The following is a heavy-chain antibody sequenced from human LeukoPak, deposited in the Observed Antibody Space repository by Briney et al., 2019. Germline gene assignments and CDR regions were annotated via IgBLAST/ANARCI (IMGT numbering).Heavy chain of an antibody. CDR2: ISGSGGST. CDR3: AKDESITMVRGVRVGAFDI. CDR1: GFTFSSYA. Sequence: GGSLRPSCAASGFTFSSYAMSWVRQAPGKGLEWVSAISGSGGSTYYADSVKGRFTISRDNSKNTLYLQMNSLRAEDTAVYYCAKDESITMVRGVRVGAFDIWGQGTMVTVSS. D-gene: IGHD3-10*01. V-gene: IGHV3-23*01. J-gene: IGHJ3*02.